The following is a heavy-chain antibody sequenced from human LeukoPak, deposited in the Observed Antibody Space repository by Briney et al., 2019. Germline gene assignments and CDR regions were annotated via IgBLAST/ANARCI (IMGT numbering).Heavy chain of an antibody. CDR1: GFTFSSYA. CDR3: ARQLVAFDI. CDR2: ISGSGGST. J-gene: IGHJ3*02. V-gene: IGHV3-23*01. D-gene: IGHD6-6*01. Sequence: GGSLRLSCAASGFTFSSYAMSWVRQAPGKGLEWVSAISGSGGSTYYADSVKGRFTISRDNAKNSLYLQMNSLRAEDTAVYYCARQLVAFDIWGQGTMVTVSS.